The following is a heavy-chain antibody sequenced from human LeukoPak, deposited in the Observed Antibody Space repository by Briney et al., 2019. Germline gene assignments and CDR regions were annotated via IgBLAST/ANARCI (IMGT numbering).Heavy chain of an antibody. Sequence: PSETLSLTCAVYGGSFSGYYWSWIRQPPGKGLEWIGEINHSGSTNYNPSLKSRVTISVDTSKNQFSLKLSSVTAADTAVYYCARGPRGYSYGIGYWGQGTLDTVSS. V-gene: IGHV4-34*01. CDR3: ARGPRGYSYGIGY. J-gene: IGHJ4*02. CDR2: INHSGST. D-gene: IGHD5-18*01. CDR1: GGSFSGYY.